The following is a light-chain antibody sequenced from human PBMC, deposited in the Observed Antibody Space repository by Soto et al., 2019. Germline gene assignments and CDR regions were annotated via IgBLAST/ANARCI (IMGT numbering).Light chain of an antibody. CDR1: SSDVGGYNY. V-gene: IGLV2-14*01. Sequence: QSVLAQPASVSGSPGQSITISCTGTSSDVGGYNYVSWYQQHPGKAPKLMIYEVSNRPSGVSNRFSGSKSGNTASLTISGLQAEDEADYYGSSYTSSSTDCVFGTGTKVTVL. CDR2: EVS. J-gene: IGLJ1*01. CDR3: SSYTSSSTDCV.